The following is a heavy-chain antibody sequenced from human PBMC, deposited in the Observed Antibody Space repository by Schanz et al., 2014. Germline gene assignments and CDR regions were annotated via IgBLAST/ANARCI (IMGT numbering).Heavy chain of an antibody. Sequence: QVQLQQWGAGLLKPSETLSLTCAFSGGSFSGYWWTWVRQSPGKGLEWIGEVNHGGYTNYNPSLKSRVTISMDTSKNHFPMNRSSVTAADTAAYYCATWSGTRLFHNWGQGTLVTVSS. D-gene: IGHD1-7*01. CDR3: ATWSGTRLFHN. CDR1: GGSFSGYW. CDR2: VNHGGYT. V-gene: IGHV4-34*01. J-gene: IGHJ4*02.